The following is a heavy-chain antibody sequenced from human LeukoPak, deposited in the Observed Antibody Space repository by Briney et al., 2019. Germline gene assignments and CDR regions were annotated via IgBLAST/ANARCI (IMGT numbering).Heavy chain of an antibody. D-gene: IGHD4-17*01. CDR1: GESFSGYY. CDR3: ARAPYALPDY. CDR2: INHSGST. Sequence: SETLSLTCAVYGESFSGYYWSWIRQPPGKGLEWIGEINHSGSTNYNPSLKSRVTISVDTSKNQFSLKLSSVTAADTAVYYCARAPYALPDYWGQGTPVTVSS. J-gene: IGHJ4*02. V-gene: IGHV4-34*01.